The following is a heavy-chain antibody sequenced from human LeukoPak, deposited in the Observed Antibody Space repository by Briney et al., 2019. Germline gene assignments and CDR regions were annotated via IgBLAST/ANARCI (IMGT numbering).Heavy chain of an antibody. CDR3: ARGSGAWVAVAEWFDP. V-gene: IGHV3-23*01. Sequence: GGSLRLSCAASGFTFSSYAMSWVRQAPGKGLEWVSAISGSGGSTYYADSVKGRFTISRDNSKNTQYLQMNSLRAEDTAVYYCARGSGAWVAVAEWFDPWGQGTLVTVSS. CDR1: GFTFSSYA. J-gene: IGHJ5*02. D-gene: IGHD6-19*01. CDR2: ISGSGGST.